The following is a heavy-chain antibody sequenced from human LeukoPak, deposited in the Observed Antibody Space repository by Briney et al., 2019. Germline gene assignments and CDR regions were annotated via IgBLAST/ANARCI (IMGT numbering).Heavy chain of an antibody. CDR3: AKRLCRD. CDR1: GFTFSSYG. J-gene: IGHJ4*02. D-gene: IGHD2-21*01. Sequence: GGSLRLSCAASGFTFSSYGMHWVRQAPGKGLEWVAVISYDGSNKYYADSVKGRFTISRDNSKNTLYLQMNSLRAEDTAVYYCAKRLCRDWGQGTLVTVSS. V-gene: IGHV3-30*18. CDR2: ISYDGSNK.